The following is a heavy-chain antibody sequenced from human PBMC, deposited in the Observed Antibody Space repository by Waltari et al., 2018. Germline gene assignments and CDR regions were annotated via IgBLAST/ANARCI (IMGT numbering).Heavy chain of an antibody. V-gene: IGHV3-11*01. CDR1: GFTFSDYY. CDR3: ASGGLLVIVAATH. CDR2: INSRGNTI. Sequence: QAQLVESGGGLGKRGGSLRLSCAASGFTFSDYYMSWIRQAPGKGLEWVSYINSRGNTIYYADSVKGRFTISRDNAKNSLYLQMNSLRVEDTAVYYCASGGLLVIVAATHWGQGTLVTVSS. J-gene: IGHJ4*02. D-gene: IGHD2-15*01.